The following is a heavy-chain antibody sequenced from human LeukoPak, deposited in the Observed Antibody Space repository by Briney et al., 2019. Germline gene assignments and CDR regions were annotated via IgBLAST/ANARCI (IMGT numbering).Heavy chain of an antibody. CDR1: EFTVSSKY. D-gene: IGHD6-19*01. Sequence: GGSLRLSCAASEFTVSSKYMSWVRQAPGKGLEWVRIIYSGGTTYYADSVKGRFTIPRDISKKMLFLLMDNLRVEDTAVYYCARDGRNSTSGWFDYWGQGTLVTVSS. V-gene: IGHV3-53*01. J-gene: IGHJ4*02. CDR2: IYSGGTT. CDR3: ARDGRNSTSGWFDY.